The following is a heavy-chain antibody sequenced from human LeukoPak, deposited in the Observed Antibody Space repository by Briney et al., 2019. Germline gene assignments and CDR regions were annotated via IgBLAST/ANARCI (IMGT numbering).Heavy chain of an antibody. CDR1: GYTFTGYY. CDR2: INPNSGGT. CDR3: ARASGYHFGTDFDY. D-gene: IGHD5-12*01. J-gene: IGHJ4*02. V-gene: IGHV1-2*02. Sequence: ASVKVSFKASGYTFTGYYMHWVRQAPGRGREWMGWINPNSGGTNYEQKFQGRVTMTRDTSISTAYMDLSRLRSDDTAVYYCARASGYHFGTDFDYWGQGTLVTVSS.